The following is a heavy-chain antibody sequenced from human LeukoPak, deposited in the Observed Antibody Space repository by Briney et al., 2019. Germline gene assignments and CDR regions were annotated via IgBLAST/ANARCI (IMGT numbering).Heavy chain of an antibody. CDR2: IGPGGDI. CDR3: ARRFDS. J-gene: IGHJ4*02. CDR1: GFSFIAYS. V-gene: IGHV3-48*01. Sequence: GGSLRLSCVASGFSFIAYSMNWVRQAPGRGLEWISYIGPGGDIYYADSVTGRFTVSRDIAKNSLYLQMNGLRVEDTAVYYCARRFDSWGQGTLVTVSS.